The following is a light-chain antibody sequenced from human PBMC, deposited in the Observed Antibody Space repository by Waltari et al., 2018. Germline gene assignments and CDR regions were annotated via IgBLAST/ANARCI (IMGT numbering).Light chain of an antibody. J-gene: IGKJ5*01. CDR2: WAS. CDR3: QQYYSSPVT. V-gene: IGKV4-1*01. CDR1: QSVLYRSDNKNY. Sequence: DIVMTQSPDSLAVSLGERATINCKSSQSVLYRSDNKNYLGWYQQKPGLPPKLLIDWASTRESGVPDRFSGSGSGTDFTLTISSLQAEDVAVYYCQQYYSSPVTFGQGTRLEIK.